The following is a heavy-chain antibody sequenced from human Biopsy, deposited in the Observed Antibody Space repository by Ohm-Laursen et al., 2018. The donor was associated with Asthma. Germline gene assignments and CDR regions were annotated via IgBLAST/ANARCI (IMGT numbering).Heavy chain of an antibody. CDR2: GGSYYDGGLK. D-gene: IGHD3-3*01. CDR1: EFTSRSYA. V-gene: IGHV3-30-3*01. J-gene: IGHJ4*02. Sequence: SLRLSCTAFEFTSRSYAMHWVRQAPGKGLEWVAVGGSYYDGGLKYYADSVNGRFTVSRDDSKNTLYLQMNSLRPDDTAVYYCARDVMEWYLPAFDFWGQGTLVTVSS. CDR3: ARDVMEWYLPAFDF.